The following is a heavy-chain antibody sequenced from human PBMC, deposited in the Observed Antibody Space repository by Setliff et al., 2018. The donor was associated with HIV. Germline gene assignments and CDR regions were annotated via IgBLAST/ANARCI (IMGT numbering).Heavy chain of an antibody. V-gene: IGHV4-38-2*02. CDR3: ARRGRTGNSYVLHWFDP. D-gene: IGHD5-18*01. CDR1: GYPISSGYY. Sequence: SETLSLTCTVSGYPISSGYYWGWIRQPPGKGLEWIGSIFYSGRTTYNPSLRSRVTISVDTSKNQFSLSLTSVTAADTAVYFCARRGRTGNSYVLHWFDPWGQGTLVTVSS. CDR2: IFYSGRT. J-gene: IGHJ5*02.